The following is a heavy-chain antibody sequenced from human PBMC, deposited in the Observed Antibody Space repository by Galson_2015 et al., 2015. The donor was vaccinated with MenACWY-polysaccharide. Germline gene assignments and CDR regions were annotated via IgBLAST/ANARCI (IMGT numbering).Heavy chain of an antibody. J-gene: IGHJ4*02. D-gene: IGHD4-17*01. CDR2: ISVYNGNT. Sequence: SVKVSCKASGYAFTSYGISWVRQAPGQGLEWMGWISVYNGNTKYAQNLQGRVTMTTDTSTSTAYMELRSLRSDDTAVYYCARDFLSTVTTRPGYWGQVTLVTVSS. CDR1: GYAFTSYG. V-gene: IGHV1-18*01. CDR3: ARDFLSTVTTRPGY.